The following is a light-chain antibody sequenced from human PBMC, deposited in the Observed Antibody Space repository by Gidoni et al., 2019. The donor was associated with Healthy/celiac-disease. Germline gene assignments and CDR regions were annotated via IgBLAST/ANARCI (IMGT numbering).Light chain of an antibody. CDR3: YQSSSLPVT. J-gene: IGKJ1*01. CDR2: YAS. V-gene: IGKV6-21*02. Sequence: DQSPKLLIKYASQSISGVPSRFSGSGSGTDFTLTINSLEAEDAATYYCYQSSSLPVTFGQGTKVEIK.